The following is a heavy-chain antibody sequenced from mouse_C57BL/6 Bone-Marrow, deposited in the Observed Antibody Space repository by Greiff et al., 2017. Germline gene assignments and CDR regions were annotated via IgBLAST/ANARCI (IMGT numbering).Heavy chain of an antibody. J-gene: IGHJ3*01. V-gene: IGHV14-4*01. CDR2: IDPENGDT. CDR3: TTIYYGNYWFAY. Sequence: VQLQQSGAELVRPGASVKLSCTASGFNIKDDYMHWVQQRPEQGLEWLGWIDPENGDTEYASKFQGKATITADTSSNTAYLQLSSLTSEDTAVYYCTTIYYGNYWFAYWGQGTLGTVSA. CDR1: GFNIKDDY. D-gene: IGHD2-1*01.